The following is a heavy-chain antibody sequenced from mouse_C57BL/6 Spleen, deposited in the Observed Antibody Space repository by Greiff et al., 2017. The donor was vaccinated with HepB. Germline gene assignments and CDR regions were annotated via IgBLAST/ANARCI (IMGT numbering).Heavy chain of an antibody. D-gene: IGHD2-4*01. J-gene: IGHJ2*01. CDR2: INPSSGYT. V-gene: IGHV1-4*01. CDR3: AREEYDDDNDFDY. Sequence: VQLQQSGAELARPGASVKMSCKASGYTFTSYTMHWVKQRPGQGLEWIGYINPSSGYTKYNQKFKDKATLTADKSSSTAYMQPSSLTSEDSAVYYCAREEYDDDNDFDYWGQGTTLTVSS. CDR1: GYTFTSYT.